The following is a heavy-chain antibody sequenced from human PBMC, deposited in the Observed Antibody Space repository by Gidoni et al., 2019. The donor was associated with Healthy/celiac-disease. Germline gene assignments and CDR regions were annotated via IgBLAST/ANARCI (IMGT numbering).Heavy chain of an antibody. CDR1: AGSFSGYY. D-gene: IGHD5-18*01. Sequence: QVQLQQWGAGLLKPSETLSLTCAVYAGSFSGYYWSWIRQPPGKGLEWIGEINHSGSTNYNPSLKSRVTISVDTSKNQFSLKLSSVTAADTAVYYCARSGLWLRNNYYYGMDVWGQGTTVTVSS. J-gene: IGHJ6*02. CDR2: INHSGST. CDR3: ARSGLWLRNNYYYGMDV. V-gene: IGHV4-34*01.